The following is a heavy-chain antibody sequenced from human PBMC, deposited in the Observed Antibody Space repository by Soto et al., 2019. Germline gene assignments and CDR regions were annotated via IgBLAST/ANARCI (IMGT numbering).Heavy chain of an antibody. V-gene: IGHV3-23*01. CDR3: ARSLFLASTGIEPFDF. CDR1: GFTFSSYA. J-gene: IGHJ4*02. D-gene: IGHD6-13*01. CDR2: ISGGGNDA. Sequence: EVQLLESGGGFVQPGGSLVLSCAASGFTFSSYAMSWVRQAPGKGLEWVSSISGGGNDAYYADSVKGRFTISRDNSRNTLYLQMNSLRADDTAVHYCARSLFLASTGIEPFDFWGQGTLVTVSS.